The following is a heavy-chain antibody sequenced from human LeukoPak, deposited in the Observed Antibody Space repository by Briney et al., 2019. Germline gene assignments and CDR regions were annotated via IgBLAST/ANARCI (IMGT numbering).Heavy chain of an antibody. Sequence: GESLKISCQGSGYSFTSYWIGWVRQMPGQGLEWMGIIYPGDSDTRYSPSFQGQVTISADKSISTAYLQCSSLKASDTAMYYCARASIAAATDAFDIWGQGTMVTVSS. V-gene: IGHV5-51*01. CDR3: ARASIAAATDAFDI. CDR1: GYSFTSYW. CDR2: IYPGDSDT. D-gene: IGHD6-13*01. J-gene: IGHJ3*02.